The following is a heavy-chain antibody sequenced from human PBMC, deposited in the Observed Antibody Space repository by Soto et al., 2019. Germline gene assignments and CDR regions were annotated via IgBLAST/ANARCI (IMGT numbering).Heavy chain of an antibody. CDR1: GFTFSGSW. D-gene: IGHD3-10*01. J-gene: IGHJ4*02. CDR2: INGDGSGT. V-gene: IGHV3-74*02. Sequence: QLVETGGGLVQPGGSLRLSCAASGFTFSGSWMHWVRQAPGKGLVWVSRINGDGSGTSYADFVKGRFTISRDDAKNTLFLQMNGLRAEDTAVYYCARGIFGSGTANDYWGQGTLVTVSS. CDR3: ARGIFGSGTANDY.